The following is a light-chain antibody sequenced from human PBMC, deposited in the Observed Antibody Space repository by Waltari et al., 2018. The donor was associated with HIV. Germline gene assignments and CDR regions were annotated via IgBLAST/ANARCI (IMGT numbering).Light chain of an antibody. CDR1: SSNVGSDDL. Sequence: QSALTQPAPVSGSPGQSITISCTGTSSNVGSDDLVSWYQQHPGEAPKLIIYEVTKRPPGGSNPFCGSRCGNTASLPISGLQAEDEADYSCCAWPRSGILYVFGTGTKVTVL. J-gene: IGLJ1*01. V-gene: IGLV2-23*02. CDR2: EVT. CDR3: CAWPRSGILYV.